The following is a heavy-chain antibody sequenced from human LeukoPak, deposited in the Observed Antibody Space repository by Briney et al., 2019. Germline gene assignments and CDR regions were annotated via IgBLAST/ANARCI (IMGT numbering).Heavy chain of an antibody. Sequence: GGSLRLSCAASGFTFSSYSMNWVRQAPGKGVEWVSSISSSSSYIYYADSVKGRFTISRDNSKNSLYLQMSSLRTEDTALYYCAKDISPIGEVFDYWGQGTLVTVSS. D-gene: IGHD2/OR15-2a*01. V-gene: IGHV3-21*04. J-gene: IGHJ4*02. CDR2: ISSSSSYI. CDR3: AKDISPIGEVFDY. CDR1: GFTFSSYS.